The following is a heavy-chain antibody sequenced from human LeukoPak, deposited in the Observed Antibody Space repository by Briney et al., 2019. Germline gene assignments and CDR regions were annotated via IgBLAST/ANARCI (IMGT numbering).Heavy chain of an antibody. Sequence: PGRSLRLSCAASGFTFSSYGMHWVRQAPGKGLEWLAVISYDGSNKYYADSVKGRFTISRDNSKNTLYLQMNSLRAEETAVYYCAKEKWPGYSYGPFDYWGQGTLVTVSS. J-gene: IGHJ4*02. CDR3: AKEKWPGYSYGPFDY. CDR1: GFTFSSYG. D-gene: IGHD5-18*01. CDR2: ISYDGSNK. V-gene: IGHV3-30*18.